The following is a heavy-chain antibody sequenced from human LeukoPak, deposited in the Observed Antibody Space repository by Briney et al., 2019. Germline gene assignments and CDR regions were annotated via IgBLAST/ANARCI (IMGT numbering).Heavy chain of an antibody. D-gene: IGHD4-17*01. V-gene: IGHV3-74*01. CDR2: INSDGSST. J-gene: IGHJ1*01. Sequence: GGSLRLSCAASGFTFRSYWMHWVRQAPGKGLVWVSRINSDGSSTSYADSVKGRFTISRDNAKNTLYLQMNSLRAEDTAVYYCARGATVTDEYFQHWGQGTLVTVSS. CDR3: ARGATVTDEYFQH. CDR1: GFTFRSYW.